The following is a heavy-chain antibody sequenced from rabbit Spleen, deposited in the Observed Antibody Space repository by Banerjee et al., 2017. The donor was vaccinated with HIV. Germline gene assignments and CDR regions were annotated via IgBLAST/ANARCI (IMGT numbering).Heavy chain of an antibody. CDR3: ARDSSSSFSSYGMDL. Sequence: QEQLEESGGDLVKPEGSLTLTCTASGFSFSGRYWICWVRQAPGKGLEWIACIYFGSSGGTHYASWAKGRFTISKTSSTTVTLQMTSLTAADTATYFCARDSSSSFSSYGMDLWGQGTLVTVS. CDR2: IYFGSSGGT. D-gene: IGHD1-1*01. J-gene: IGHJ6*01. V-gene: IGHV1S45*01. CDR1: GFSFSGRYW.